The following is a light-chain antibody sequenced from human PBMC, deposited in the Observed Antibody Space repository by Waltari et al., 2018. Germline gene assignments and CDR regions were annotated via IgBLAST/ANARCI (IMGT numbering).Light chain of an antibody. V-gene: IGLV1-44*01. CDR2: SNN. Sequence: QSVLTQPPSASGTPGQRVTIPCSGSSSNIGSQAVNWYQQLPGTAPKLLMYSNNQRPSGVPDRFSGSKSGTSASLAISGLQSEDEADYYCATWDDNLNGVVFGGGTKLTVL. J-gene: IGLJ2*01. CDR3: ATWDDNLNGVV. CDR1: SSNIGSQA.